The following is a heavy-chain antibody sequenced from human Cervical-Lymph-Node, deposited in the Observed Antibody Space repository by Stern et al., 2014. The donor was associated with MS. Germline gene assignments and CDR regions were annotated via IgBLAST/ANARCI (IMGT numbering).Heavy chain of an antibody. J-gene: IGHJ4*02. D-gene: IGHD3-16*01. Sequence: QVQLVQSGPEVKKPGASVMVSCKTSGYTFTNYYIHWVRQAPGQGLEWMGIINPIRTVTASAQKFQGRLTMTRDTSTTTVYMRLIPLTSEDTAMYYCTRAVGVVGREWGQGTLVFVSS. CDR3: TRAVGVVGRE. CDR1: GYTFTNYY. V-gene: IGHV1-46*01. CDR2: INPIRTVT.